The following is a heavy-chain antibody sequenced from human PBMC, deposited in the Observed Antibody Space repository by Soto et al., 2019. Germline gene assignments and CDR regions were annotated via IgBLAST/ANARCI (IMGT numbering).Heavy chain of an antibody. J-gene: IGHJ6*02. CDR2: IYPGDSDT. CDR1: GFSFTSSW. V-gene: IGHV5-51*01. Sequence: GESLKISCQGSGFSFTSSWIGWVRRMPGKGLEWMGLIYPGDSDTRYSPSFQGQVTISADKSISTAYLQWSSLKASDTAIYYCARSHGMDVWGQGTTVTVSS. CDR3: ARSHGMDV.